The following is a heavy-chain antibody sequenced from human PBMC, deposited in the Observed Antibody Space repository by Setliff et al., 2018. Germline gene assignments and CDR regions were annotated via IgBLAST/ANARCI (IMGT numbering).Heavy chain of an antibody. J-gene: IGHJ6*02. CDR3: ATLLANYGSGMDV. D-gene: IGHD3-10*01. CDR2: IYHSGST. Sequence: PSETLSLTCTVSGGSISSSSYYWGWIRQSPGKGLEWIGSIYHSGSTYYNPSLKSRVTISVDTSKNQFSLKLSSVTAADTAVYYCATLLANYGSGMDVWGQGTTVTVSS. V-gene: IGHV4-39*01. CDR1: GGSISSSSYY.